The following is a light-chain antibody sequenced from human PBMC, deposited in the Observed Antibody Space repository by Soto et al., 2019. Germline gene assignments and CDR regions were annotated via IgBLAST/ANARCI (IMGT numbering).Light chain of an antibody. CDR1: QSVASNY. CDR2: AAS. J-gene: IGKJ3*01. CDR3: HQYGRSPIFT. Sequence: EIVLTQSPGTLSLSPGERATLSCRASQSVASNYLAWYQQRPGQAPRLLMYAASSRAAGVPDRFSGSESGTDFTLTISRLEPEDFAVFFCHQYGRSPIFTFGPGTTVDIK. V-gene: IGKV3-20*01.